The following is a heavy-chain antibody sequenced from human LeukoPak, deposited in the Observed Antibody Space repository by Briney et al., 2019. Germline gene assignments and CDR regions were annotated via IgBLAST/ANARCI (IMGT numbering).Heavy chain of an antibody. J-gene: IGHJ6*03. V-gene: IGHV4-59*01. D-gene: IGHD6-13*01. CDR3: ARVGQQLVHGLYYYYYYYMDV. CDR2: IYYSGST. Sequence: PSETLSLTCTVSGGSISSYYWSWIRQPPGKGLEWIGYIYYSGSTNYNPSLKSRVTISVDTSKNQFSLKLSSVTAADTAVYYCARVGQQLVHGLYYYYYYYMDVWGKGTTVTVSS. CDR1: GGSISSYY.